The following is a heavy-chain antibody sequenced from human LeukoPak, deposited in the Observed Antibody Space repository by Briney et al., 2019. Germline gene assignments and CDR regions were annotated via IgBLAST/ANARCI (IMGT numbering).Heavy chain of an antibody. D-gene: IGHD3-22*01. CDR1: GGSFSGYY. CDR2: INHSGST. V-gene: IGHV4-34*01. J-gene: IGHJ3*02. Sequence: SETLSLTCAVYGGSFSGYYWSWIRQPPGKGLEWIGEINHSGSTNYNPSLKSRVTISVDTSKNQFSLKLSSVTAADTALYYCARHFTYYYDSSGYPRDSFDIWGHGTMVTVSS. CDR3: ARHFTYYYDSSGYPRDSFDI.